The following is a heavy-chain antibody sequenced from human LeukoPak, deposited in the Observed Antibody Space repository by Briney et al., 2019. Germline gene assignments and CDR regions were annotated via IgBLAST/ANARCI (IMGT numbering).Heavy chain of an antibody. CDR1: GGAISSYY. J-gene: IGHJ6*03. D-gene: IGHD2-2*01. CDR2: IYTSGST. Sequence: PSETLSLTCTVSGGAISSYYWSWIRQPAGKGLEWIGRIYTSGSTNNNPSLKSRVTMSVDTSKNQFSLKLNSVTAADTAVYYCARGKGYCTSTSCGYCSGGSCYAIYYYYYMDVWGKGTTVTVSS. CDR3: ARGKGYCTSTSCGYCSGGSCYAIYYYYYMDV. V-gene: IGHV4-4*07.